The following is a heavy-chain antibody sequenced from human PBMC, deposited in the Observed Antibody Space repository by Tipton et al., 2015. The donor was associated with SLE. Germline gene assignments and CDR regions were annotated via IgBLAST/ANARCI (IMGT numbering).Heavy chain of an antibody. CDR2: INSDGSNT. Sequence: SLRLSCAASGFTFSYYWMHWVRQAPGKGLVWVSRINSDGSNTNYADSVKDRFTISRDNAQNTLYLQMNGLRAEDTAVYYCARETDSIGDYWGQGTTVTVSS. V-gene: IGHV3-74*01. J-gene: IGHJ4*03. CDR1: GFTFSYYW. CDR3: ARETDSIGDY. D-gene: IGHD4-11*01.